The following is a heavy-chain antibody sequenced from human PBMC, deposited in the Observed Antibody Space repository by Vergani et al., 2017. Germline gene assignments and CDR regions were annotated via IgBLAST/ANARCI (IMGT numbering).Heavy chain of an antibody. Sequence: QVTLKESGPVLVKPTEPLTVPCTVSGFSLSNARMGVTWIRQPPGKALEWLAHIFSYDEKSYSTSLKSRLTISKDTSKTRVVLTMTNMDPVDTATYYCARIEYSYGYVAFDIWGQGRMVTVSS. CDR1: GFSLSNARMG. D-gene: IGHD5-18*01. V-gene: IGHV2-26*01. J-gene: IGHJ3*02. CDR2: IFSYDEK. CDR3: ARIEYSYGYVAFDI.